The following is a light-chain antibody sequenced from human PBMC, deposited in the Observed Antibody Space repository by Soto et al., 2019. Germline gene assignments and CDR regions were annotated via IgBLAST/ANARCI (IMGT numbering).Light chain of an antibody. Sequence: QSALTQPASVSGSPGQSITISCTGTSSDVGSYNYVSWYQQHPGKAPKLMVYDVSNRPSGVSNRFSGSKSGNTASLTISGLQAEDEADYYCGSYTTTSTYVFGPGTKLT. CDR2: DVS. J-gene: IGLJ1*01. CDR1: SSDVGSYNY. CDR3: GSYTTTSTYV. V-gene: IGLV2-14*01.